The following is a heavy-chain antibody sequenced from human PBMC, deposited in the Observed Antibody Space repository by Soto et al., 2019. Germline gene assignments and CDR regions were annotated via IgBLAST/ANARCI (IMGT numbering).Heavy chain of an antibody. D-gene: IGHD3-22*01. CDR3: ARGYYYDSSGYLSYYYYGMDV. CDR2: IYYSGST. Sequence: PAETLSLTCTVSGGSISSSSYYWFWIRHPPGKGLEWIGSIYYSGSTYYNPSLKSRVTISVDTSKNQFSLKLSSVTAADTAVYYCARGYYYDSSGYLSYYYYGMDVWGQGTTVTVSS. CDR1: GGSISSSSYY. J-gene: IGHJ6*02. V-gene: IGHV4-39*01.